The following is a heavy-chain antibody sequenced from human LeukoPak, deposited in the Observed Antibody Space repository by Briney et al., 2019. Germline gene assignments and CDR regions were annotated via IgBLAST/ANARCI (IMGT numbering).Heavy chain of an antibody. D-gene: IGHD6-6*01. CDR3: AREQLAGAFDI. CDR1: GGSISRGGYY. V-gene: IGHV4-30-2*01. Sequence: SQTLSLTGTVSGGSISRGGYYWSWIRQPPGKGLEWIGYIYHSGSTYYNPSLKSRVTISVDRSKNQFSLKLSSVTAADTAVYYCAREQLAGAFDIWGQGTMVTVSS. J-gene: IGHJ3*02. CDR2: IYHSGST.